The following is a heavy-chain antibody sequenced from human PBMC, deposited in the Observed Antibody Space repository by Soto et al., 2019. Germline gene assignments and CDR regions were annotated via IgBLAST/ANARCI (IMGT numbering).Heavy chain of an antibody. CDR2: ISLSSSYT. CDR3: AIPIFGPVMDA. D-gene: IGHD3-3*01. V-gene: IGHV3-21*01. Sequence: GGSLRLSCEAPGFTFNSHTMHWVRQAPGMRPEWISSISLSSSYTYYAEAVKGRFTISRDNAKNSLFLQMNSLAVEDTAVYYCAIPIFGPVMDAWGRGTTVTVSS. J-gene: IGHJ6*02. CDR1: GFTFNSHT.